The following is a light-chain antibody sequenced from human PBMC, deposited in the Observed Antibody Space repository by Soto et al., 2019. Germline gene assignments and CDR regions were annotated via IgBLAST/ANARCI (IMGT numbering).Light chain of an antibody. V-gene: IGKV1-9*01. CDR1: QGISSF. CDR3: QQLNSYPIT. J-gene: IGKJ5*01. Sequence: MQSPATLSVSPGEGATLSCRASQGISSFLAWYQQKPGKAPKLLIYAASTLQSGVPSRFSGSGSGTDFTLTISSLQPEDFATYFCQQLNSYPITFGQGTRLEIK. CDR2: AAS.